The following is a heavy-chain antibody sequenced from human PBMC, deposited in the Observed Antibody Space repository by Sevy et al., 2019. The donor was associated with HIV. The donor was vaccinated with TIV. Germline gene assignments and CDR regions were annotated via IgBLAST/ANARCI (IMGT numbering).Heavy chain of an antibody. CDR3: AREGCTKPHDY. J-gene: IGHJ4*02. V-gene: IGHV3-23*01. Sequence: GGSLRLSCAASGFDFSIYSMSWVRQAPGKGLEWVSTLSFGCGKINYEDSVKGRFTISRDNSKGSVYLQMNNMRVEDTAVYYCAREGCTKPHDYWGQGTLVTVSS. CDR2: LSFGCGKI. D-gene: IGHD2-8*01. CDR1: GFDFSIYS.